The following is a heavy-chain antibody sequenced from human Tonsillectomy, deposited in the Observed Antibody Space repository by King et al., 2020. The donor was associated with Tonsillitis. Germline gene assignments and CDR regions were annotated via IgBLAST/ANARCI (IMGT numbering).Heavy chain of an antibody. V-gene: IGHV3-23*04. CDR1: VFTFRRYA. CDR3: AKVVDTSMVKYFEY. D-gene: IGHD5-18*01. CDR2: ISGSGDNI. J-gene: IGHJ4*02. Sequence: VQLVESGGGLVQPGGSLRLSCAASVFTFRRYAMSWVRQAPGKGLEWVSDISGSGDNIVYTDSVKGRFTVSRDNSNNTLYLLMNTLRAEDTAVYYCAKVVDTSMVKYFEYWGQGSLVTVSS.